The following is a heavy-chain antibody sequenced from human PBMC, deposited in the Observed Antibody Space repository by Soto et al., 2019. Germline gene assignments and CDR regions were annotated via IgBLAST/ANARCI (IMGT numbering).Heavy chain of an antibody. J-gene: IGHJ5*02. CDR3: ASSGYSYGWGRNWFDP. Sequence: GASVKVSCKASGGTFSSYTISWVRQAPGQGLEWMGRIIPILGIANYAQKFQGRVTITADKSTSTAYMELSSLRSEDTAVYYCASSGYSYGWGRNWFDPWGQGTLVTVSS. CDR1: GGTFSSYT. CDR2: IIPILGIA. V-gene: IGHV1-69*02. D-gene: IGHD5-18*01.